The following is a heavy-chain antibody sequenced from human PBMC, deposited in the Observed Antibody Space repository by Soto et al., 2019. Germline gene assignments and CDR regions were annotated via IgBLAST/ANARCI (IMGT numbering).Heavy chain of an antibody. Sequence: ASVKVSCKASGHTFTSYGISWVRQAPGQGLEWMGWISAYNGNTSYAQKFQGRVTITADESTSTAYMELSSLRSDDTAVYYCAREDRDRETGLVPAAIDGMDVWGQGTTVTVSS. CDR1: GHTFTSYG. V-gene: IGHV1-18*01. CDR3: AREDRDRETGLVPAAIDGMDV. D-gene: IGHD2-2*01. J-gene: IGHJ6*02. CDR2: ISAYNGNT.